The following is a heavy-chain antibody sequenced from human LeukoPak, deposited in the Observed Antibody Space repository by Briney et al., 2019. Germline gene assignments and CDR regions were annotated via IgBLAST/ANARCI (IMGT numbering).Heavy chain of an antibody. Sequence: GGSLRLSCAASGFTVSSNYMSWVRQAPGKGLEWVSVFYSAGSTYYADSVKGRFTISRDNSKNTLYLQMNSLRAEDTAVYYCATLPRDGYNKETNSAFDIWGQGTMVTVSS. CDR3: ATLPRDGYNKETNSAFDI. J-gene: IGHJ3*02. CDR2: FYSAGST. V-gene: IGHV3-66*01. D-gene: IGHD5-24*01. CDR1: GFTVSSNY.